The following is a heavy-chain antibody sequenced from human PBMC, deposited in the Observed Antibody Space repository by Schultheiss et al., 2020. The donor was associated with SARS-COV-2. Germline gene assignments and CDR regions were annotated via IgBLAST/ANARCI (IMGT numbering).Heavy chain of an antibody. CDR3: ARFRDYYDSSGYYGY. Sequence: GGSLRLSCAASGFTFSSYWMSWVRQAPGKGLEWVANIKQDGSEKYYVDSVKGRFTISRDNAKNSLYLQMNSLRVEDTAVYYCARFRDYYDSSGYYGYWGQGTLVTVSS. J-gene: IGHJ4*02. CDR2: IKQDGSEK. D-gene: IGHD3-22*01. CDR1: GFTFSSYW. V-gene: IGHV3-7*03.